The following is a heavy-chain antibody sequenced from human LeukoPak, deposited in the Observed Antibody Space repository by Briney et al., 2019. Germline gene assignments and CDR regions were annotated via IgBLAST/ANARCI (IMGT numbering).Heavy chain of an antibody. Sequence: GGSLRLSCAASGFTFTNHWMSWVRQAPGKGLEWVANINHAGSQIYYVDSVKGRFTISRDNTKNSLHLQMNSLSAEDTALYYCARVPTAGRGFDCWGQGTLVTVSS. D-gene: IGHD6-13*01. CDR2: INHAGSQI. CDR1: GFTFTNHW. CDR3: ARVPTAGRGFDC. J-gene: IGHJ4*02. V-gene: IGHV3-7*03.